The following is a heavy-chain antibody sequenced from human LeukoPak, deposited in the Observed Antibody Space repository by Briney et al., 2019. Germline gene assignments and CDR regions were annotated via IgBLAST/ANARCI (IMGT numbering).Heavy chain of an antibody. CDR2: IIPILGIA. J-gene: IGHJ4*02. CDR1: GGTFSSYA. D-gene: IGHD6-6*01. Sequence: ASVKVSCKASGGTFSSYAISWVRQAPGQGLEWMGRIIPILGIANYAQKFQGRVTITADKSTSTAYMELSSLRSEDTAVYYCARVKRVAARPTIDYWGQGTLVTVSS. CDR3: ARVKRVAARPTIDY. V-gene: IGHV1-69*04.